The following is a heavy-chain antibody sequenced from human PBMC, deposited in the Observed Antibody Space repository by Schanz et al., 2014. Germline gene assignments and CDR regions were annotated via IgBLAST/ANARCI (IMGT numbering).Heavy chain of an antibody. Sequence: EQLQQWGAGLLKPSETLSLTCDVYGGSFSVYFWSWIRQPPGKGLEWIGEINHSGNNYYNPSLKSRVTISVDTSKNQFSLKLTSVTAADTAVYYCATNMVQGTISDAFDIWGQGTMVTVSS. D-gene: IGHD3-10*01. CDR3: ATNMVQGTISDAFDI. CDR2: INHSGNN. V-gene: IGHV4-34*02. CDR1: GGSFSVYF. J-gene: IGHJ3*02.